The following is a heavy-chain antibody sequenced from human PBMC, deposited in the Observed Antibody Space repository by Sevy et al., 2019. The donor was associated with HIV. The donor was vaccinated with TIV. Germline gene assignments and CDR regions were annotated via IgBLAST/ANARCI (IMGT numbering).Heavy chain of an antibody. CDR1: GLTVSSNY. Sequence: GGSLRLSCAVSGLTVSSNYMGWVRQAPGKGLEWVSLIYSGGATYYADSVNGRFTISGDDSKNTVYLQMDSLRAEDTAVYYCAREEVDIDRISDGGIDCWGQGTLVTVSS. J-gene: IGHJ4*02. CDR2: IYSGGAT. V-gene: IGHV3-66*01. CDR3: AREEVDIDRISDGGIDC. D-gene: IGHD2-15*01.